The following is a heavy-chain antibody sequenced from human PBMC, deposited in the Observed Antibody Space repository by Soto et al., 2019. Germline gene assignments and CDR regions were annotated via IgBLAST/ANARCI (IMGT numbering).Heavy chain of an antibody. V-gene: IGHV3-30*18. CDR1: GFTFSSYG. CDR3: AKEAPYGDYLRQDDAEYFQH. D-gene: IGHD4-17*01. CDR2: ISYDGSNK. Sequence: QVQLVESGGGVVQPGRSLRLSCAASGFTFSSYGMHWVRQAPGKGQEWVAVISYDGSNKYYADSLKCRFTISRENYKNTMYVQMNSLRAEDTAVYYCAKEAPYGDYLRQDDAEYFQHWGQGTLVTVSS. J-gene: IGHJ1*01.